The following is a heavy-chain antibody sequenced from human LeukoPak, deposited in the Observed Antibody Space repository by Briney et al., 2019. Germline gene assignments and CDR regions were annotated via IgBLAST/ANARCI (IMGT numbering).Heavy chain of an antibody. CDR3: ARHVAGKQDSPWFDY. D-gene: IGHD6-19*01. V-gene: IGHV1-2*04. Sequence: GSSVKVSCKASGYTFTGYYMHWVRQAPGQGLEWMGWINPNSGGTNYAQKFQGWVTMTRDTSISTAYMELSRPRSDDTAVYYCARHVAGKQDSPWFDYWGQGTLVTVSS. CDR2: INPNSGGT. CDR1: GYTFTGYY. J-gene: IGHJ4*02.